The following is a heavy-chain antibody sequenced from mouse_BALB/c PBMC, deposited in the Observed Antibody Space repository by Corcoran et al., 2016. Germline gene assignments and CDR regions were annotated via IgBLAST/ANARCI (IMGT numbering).Heavy chain of an antibody. J-gene: IGHJ3*01. V-gene: IGHV14-3*02. CDR2: IDPANGNT. Sequence: EVQLQQSGAELVKPGASVKLSCTASGFNIKDTYMHWVKQRPEQGLEWSGRIDPANGNTKYDPKFQGKVTITADTYSNTAYLQLSSLTSEDTAVYYCAMITTSCFSYWGQGTLVTVSA. CDR1: GFNIKDTY. D-gene: IGHD2-4*01. CDR3: AMITTSCFSY.